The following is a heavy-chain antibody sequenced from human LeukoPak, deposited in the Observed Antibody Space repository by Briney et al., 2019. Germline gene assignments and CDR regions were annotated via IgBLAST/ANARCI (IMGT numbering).Heavy chain of an antibody. CDR1: GFTFRSHA. J-gene: IGHJ4*02. V-gene: IGHV3-23*01. D-gene: IGHD3-16*01. CDR3: ARDQFRDYFRGADY. CDR2: IRGDGATM. Sequence: HPGGSLSLSCAASGFTFRSHAMRWVRRAPGRGLEWVSAIRGDGATMFYADSVKGRITVSRDNSKNTLYLQFNSLRVDDTAVYYCARDQFRDYFRGADYWGQGTLVTVSS.